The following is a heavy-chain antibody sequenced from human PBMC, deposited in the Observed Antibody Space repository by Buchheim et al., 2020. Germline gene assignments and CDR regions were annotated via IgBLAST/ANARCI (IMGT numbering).Heavy chain of an antibody. CDR3: ARVAVGVRYGMDV. V-gene: IGHV4-31*03. CDR1: GGSIRSGGYY. J-gene: IGHJ6*02. Sequence: QVQLQESGPGLVKPSQTLSLTCTVSGGSIRSGGYYWNWIRQQPGKGLSWIGYFLYTGSTYYNPSLKSRLTISVDTSKKQFSLKLNSVTAADTAVYFCARVAVGVRYGMDVWGQGTT. D-gene: IGHD3-3*01. CDR2: FLYTGST.